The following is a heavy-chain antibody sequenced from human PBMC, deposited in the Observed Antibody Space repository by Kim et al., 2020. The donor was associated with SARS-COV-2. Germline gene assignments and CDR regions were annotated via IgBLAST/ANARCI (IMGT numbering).Heavy chain of an antibody. CDR1: GFTFSNAW. J-gene: IGHJ6*02. CDR2: IKSKTDGGTT. V-gene: IGHV3-15*01. CDR3: TTEITMVRGEYYYYYGMDV. Sequence: GGSLRLSCAASGFTFSNAWMSWVRQAPGKGLEWVGRIKSKTDGGTTDYAAPVKGRFTISRDDSKNTLYLQMNSLKTEDTAVYYCTTEITMVRGEYYYYYGMDVWGQGTTVTVSS. D-gene: IGHD3-10*01.